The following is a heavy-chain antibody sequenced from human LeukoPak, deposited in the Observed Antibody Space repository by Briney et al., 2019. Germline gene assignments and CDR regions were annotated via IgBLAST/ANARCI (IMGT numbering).Heavy chain of an antibody. J-gene: IGHJ6*02. Sequence: GESLKISCRASGYIFTSYWPGWVRQMPGKGLEWMGRIDPSDSYTNYSPSFQGHVTISADKSISTAYLQWSSLKASDTAMYYCARLGPGDYAPYYYYYGMDVWGQGTTVTVSS. D-gene: IGHD4-17*01. CDR2: IDPSDSYT. V-gene: IGHV5-10-1*01. CDR1: GYIFTSYW. CDR3: ARLGPGDYAPYYYYYGMDV.